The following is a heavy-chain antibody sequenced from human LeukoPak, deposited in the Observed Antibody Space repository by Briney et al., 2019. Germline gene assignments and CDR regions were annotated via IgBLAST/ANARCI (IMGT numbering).Heavy chain of an antibody. Sequence: GGSLRLSCAASGFTFSVSYMSWIRQAPGKGLEWLAYISNSGSTTLYTDSVRGRFTISRDNAKNPVYLQMNSLRPEDTAVYYCAKGRYSSSWSSMDVWGQGTTVTVSS. CDR3: AKGRYSSSWSSMDV. D-gene: IGHD6-13*01. CDR2: ISNSGSTT. V-gene: IGHV3-11*01. J-gene: IGHJ6*02. CDR1: GFTFSVSY.